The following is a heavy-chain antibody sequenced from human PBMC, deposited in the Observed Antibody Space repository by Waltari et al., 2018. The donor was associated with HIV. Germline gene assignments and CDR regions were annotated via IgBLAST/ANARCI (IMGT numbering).Heavy chain of an antibody. D-gene: IGHD6-13*01. CDR3: ARDAAPNSHTPSSSDV. Sequence: QVQLVESGGGVVQPGTSLRLSCAGSGFTFTKYSMHWVRQAPGKGLEWVTLIRYDGSNKYYADSVKGRFTISRDNSKNTLYLQMNSLRAEDTAVYYCARDAAPNSHTPSSSDVWGQGTLVTVSS. J-gene: IGHJ4*02. CDR2: IRYDGSNK. V-gene: IGHV3-33*01. CDR1: GFTFTKYS.